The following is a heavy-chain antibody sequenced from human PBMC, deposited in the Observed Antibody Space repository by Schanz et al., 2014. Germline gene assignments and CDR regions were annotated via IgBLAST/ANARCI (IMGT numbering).Heavy chain of an antibody. D-gene: IGHD3-10*01. CDR1: GFTLNNAW. J-gene: IGHJ4*02. CDR2: IKSKTDGGTR. CDR3: TADLWFGAVWGVW. Sequence: EVQLVESGGGLVKPGGSLRLSCATSGFTLNNAWMNWVRQAPGKGLQWVARIKSKTDGGTRAYSAPVKGGFTISTDDSKTRGNLKVNSRQTADTPAFYCTADLWFGAVWGVWWGQGTLVIVSS. V-gene: IGHV3-15*01.